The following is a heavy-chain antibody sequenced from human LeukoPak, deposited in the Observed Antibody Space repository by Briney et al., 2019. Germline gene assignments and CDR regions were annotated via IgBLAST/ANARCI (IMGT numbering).Heavy chain of an antibody. CDR2: ITSSSSSTI. D-gene: IGHD4-23*01. CDR1: GFTFSSYS. CDR3: ARYYGGNSACDY. Sequence: GGSQRLSCAASGFTFSSYSMNWVRQAPGKGLEWVSYITSSSSSTIYYADSVKGRFTISRDNAKNSLYLQMNSLRAEDTAVYYCARYYGGNSACDYWGQGTLVTVSS. J-gene: IGHJ4*02. V-gene: IGHV3-48*01.